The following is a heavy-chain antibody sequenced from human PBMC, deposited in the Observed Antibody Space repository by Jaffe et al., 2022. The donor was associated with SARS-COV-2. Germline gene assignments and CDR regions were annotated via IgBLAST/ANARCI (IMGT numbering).Heavy chain of an antibody. J-gene: IGHJ4*02. CDR1: GFTFGDYA. Sequence: EVQLVESGGGLVKPGRSLRLSCTASGFTFGDYAMSWFRQAPGKGLEWVGFIRSKAYGGTTEYAASVKGRFTISRDDSKSIAYLQMNSLKTEDTAVYYCTRGYGDSRVGYFDYWGQGTLVTVSS. CDR2: IRSKAYGGTT. D-gene: IGHD4-17*01. CDR3: TRGYGDSRVGYFDY. V-gene: IGHV3-49*05.